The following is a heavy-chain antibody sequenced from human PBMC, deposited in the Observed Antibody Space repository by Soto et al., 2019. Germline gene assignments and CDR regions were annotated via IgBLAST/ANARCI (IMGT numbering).Heavy chain of an antibody. CDR2: IIPIFGTA. CDR3: ARSVVVVAATPGAFDI. CDR1: GGTFSSYA. D-gene: IGHD2-15*01. V-gene: IGHV1-69*12. J-gene: IGHJ3*02. Sequence: QVQLVQSGAEVKKPGSSVKVSCKASGGTFSSYAISWVRQAPGLGLEWKGGIIPIFGTANYAQKFQGRVTITADESTSTAYMELSSLRSEDTAVYYCARSVVVVAATPGAFDIWGQGTMVTVSS.